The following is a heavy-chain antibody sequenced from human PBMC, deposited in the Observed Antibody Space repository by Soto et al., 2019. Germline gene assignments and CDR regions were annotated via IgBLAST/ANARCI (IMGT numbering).Heavy chain of an antibody. V-gene: IGHV1-18*04. CDR2: ISGHNGNT. Sequence: ASVKVSCKASGYTFTTYYMQWVRQAPGQGLEWMGWISGHNGNTKYAQKLQGRITMTTDTSTSTAYMELRSLRSDDTAVYYCARDAAVGLFDYWGQGTLVTVSS. J-gene: IGHJ4*02. CDR1: GYTFTTYY. D-gene: IGHD1-26*01. CDR3: ARDAAVGLFDY.